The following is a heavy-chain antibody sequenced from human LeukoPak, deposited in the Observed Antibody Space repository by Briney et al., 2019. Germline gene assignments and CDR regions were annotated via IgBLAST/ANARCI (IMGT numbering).Heavy chain of an antibody. J-gene: IGHJ6*02. CDR3: ARDRGPVVAAANGMDV. Sequence: SVKVSCKASGGTFSSYAISWVRQAPGQGLEWMGRIIPILCIANYAQKFQGRVTVTGDKSTRTAYMELSSLRSEDTGVYYCARDRGPVVAAANGMDVWGQGTTVTVSS. CDR1: GGTFSSYA. D-gene: IGHD2-2*01. V-gene: IGHV1-69*04. CDR2: IIPILCIA.